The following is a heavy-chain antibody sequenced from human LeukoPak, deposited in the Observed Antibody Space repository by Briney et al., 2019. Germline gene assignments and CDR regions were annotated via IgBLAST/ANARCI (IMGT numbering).Heavy chain of an antibody. CDR1: GGSISSYY. V-gene: IGHV4-59*01. J-gene: IGHJ3*02. Sequence: PSETLSLTCTVSGGSISSYYWSWIRQPPGKGLEWIGYIYYSGSTNYNPSLKSRVTISVDTSKNQFSLKLSSVTAADTAVCYCARVESSSWVELIWGQGTMVTVSS. CDR2: IYYSGST. D-gene: IGHD6-13*01. CDR3: ARVESSSWVELI.